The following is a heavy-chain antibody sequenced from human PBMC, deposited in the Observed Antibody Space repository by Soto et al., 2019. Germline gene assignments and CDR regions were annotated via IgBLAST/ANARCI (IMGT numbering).Heavy chain of an antibody. CDR2: ISSSSSYI. D-gene: IGHD6-19*01. CDR3: ARVIRVAGDYYYYGMDV. J-gene: IGHJ6*02. Sequence: EVQLVESGGGLVKPGGSLRLSCAASGFTFSSYSMNWVRQAPGKGLEWVSSISSSSSYIYYADSVKGRFTISRDNAKNSLYMQMNRLRAEDTAVYYCARVIRVAGDYYYYGMDVWGQGTTVTVSS. CDR1: GFTFSSYS. V-gene: IGHV3-21*01.